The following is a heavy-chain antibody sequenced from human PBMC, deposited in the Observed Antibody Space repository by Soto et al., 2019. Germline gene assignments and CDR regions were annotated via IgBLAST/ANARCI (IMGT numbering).Heavy chain of an antibody. Sequence: GGSLRLSCAASGFTFSSYAMSWVRQAPGKGLEWVSAISGSGGSTYYADSVKGRFTISRDNSKNTLYLQMNSLRAEDTAVYYCAKIMVRGVIIRLYYFDYWGQGTLVTVSS. CDR2: ISGSGGST. CDR1: GFTFSSYA. V-gene: IGHV3-23*01. D-gene: IGHD3-10*01. CDR3: AKIMVRGVIIRLYYFDY. J-gene: IGHJ4*02.